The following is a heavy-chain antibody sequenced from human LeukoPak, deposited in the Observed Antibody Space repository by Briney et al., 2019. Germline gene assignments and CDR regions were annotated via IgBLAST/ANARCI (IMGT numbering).Heavy chain of an antibody. D-gene: IGHD6-19*01. Sequence: GGSLRLSCAASGFTFSSYGMHWVRQAPGKGLEWVAVIWYDGSNKYYADSVKGRFTISRDNSKNTLYLQMNSLGAEDTAVYYCARGGSGWWGFDYWGQGTLVTVSS. J-gene: IGHJ4*02. CDR3: ARGGSGWWGFDY. CDR2: IWYDGSNK. CDR1: GFTFSSYG. V-gene: IGHV3-33*01.